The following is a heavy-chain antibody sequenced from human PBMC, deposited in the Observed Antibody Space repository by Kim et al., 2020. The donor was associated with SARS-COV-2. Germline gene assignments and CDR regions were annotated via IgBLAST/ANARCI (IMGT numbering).Heavy chain of an antibody. V-gene: IGHV1-18*01. CDR1: GYTFTSYA. Sequence: ASVKVSCKASGYTFTSYAISWVRQAPGQGLEWMGGISAYTGNADYAQEFQGRVTITTDTSTSTAYMELRSLRSDDTAVYYCARGYSYDSIYHCYGMDVWGQGTTVTVS. D-gene: IGHD3-22*01. CDR3: ARGYSYDSIYHCYGMDV. CDR2: ISAYTGNA. J-gene: IGHJ6*02.